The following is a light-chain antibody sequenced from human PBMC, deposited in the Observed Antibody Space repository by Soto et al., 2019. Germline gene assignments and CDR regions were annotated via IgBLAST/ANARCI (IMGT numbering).Light chain of an antibody. Sequence: EIVLTQSPGTLSLSPGERATLSCRASQSVSSSYLAWYQKKPGQAPRLLIYGASSRATGIPDRFSGSGSGTDFTLTISRLETEDFAVYYCQQYGSSPWTFGQGTKVDIK. J-gene: IGKJ1*01. CDR3: QQYGSSPWT. V-gene: IGKV3-20*01. CDR1: QSVSSSY. CDR2: GAS.